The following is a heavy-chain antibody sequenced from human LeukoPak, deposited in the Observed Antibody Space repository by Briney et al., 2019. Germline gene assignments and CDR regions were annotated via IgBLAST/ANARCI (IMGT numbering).Heavy chain of an antibody. CDR2: ISSSSSYI. CDR1: GFTFSSYS. D-gene: IGHD3-3*01. CDR3: ARGGGRTIFGAEPFDY. J-gene: IGHJ4*02. Sequence: GGSLRLSCAASGFTFSSYSMNWVRQAPGKGLEWVSSISSSSSYIYYADSVKGRFTISRDNAKNSLYLQMNSLRAEDTAVYYCARGGGRTIFGAEPFDYWGQGTLVTVSS. V-gene: IGHV3-21*01.